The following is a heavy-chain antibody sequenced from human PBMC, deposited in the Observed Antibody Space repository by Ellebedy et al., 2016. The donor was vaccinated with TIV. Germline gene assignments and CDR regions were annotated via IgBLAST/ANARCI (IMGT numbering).Heavy chain of an antibody. D-gene: IGHD4-23*01. CDR2: ITSTSSSI. CDR1: GFSFSSYG. V-gene: IGHV3-48*01. CDR3: VRGAGWVTDY. Sequence: PGGSLRLSCAASGFSFSSYGMNWVRQTPEKSLEWVSYITSTSSSISYADSVKGRFTISRDNAKKSLYLQMNSLRAEDTAVYYCVRGAGWVTDYWGQGTLVTVSS. J-gene: IGHJ4*02.